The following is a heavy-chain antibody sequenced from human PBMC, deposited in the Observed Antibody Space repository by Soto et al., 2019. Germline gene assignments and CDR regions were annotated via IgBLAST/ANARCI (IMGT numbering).Heavy chain of an antibody. CDR2: IYSGGST. CDR3: ARSTMIALLSY. Sequence: GGSLRLSCAASGFTVSSNFMSWVRQAPGKGLEWVSVIYSGGSTYYADSVKGRFTISRDNSKNTLYLQMNSLRAEDTVVYYCARSTMIALLSYWGQGTLVTVSS. V-gene: IGHV3-66*01. D-gene: IGHD3-22*01. CDR1: GFTVSSNF. J-gene: IGHJ4*02.